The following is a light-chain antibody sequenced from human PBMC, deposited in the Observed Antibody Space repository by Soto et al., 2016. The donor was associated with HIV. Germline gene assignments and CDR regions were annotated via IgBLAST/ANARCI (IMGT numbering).Light chain of an antibody. CDR2: LGS. Sequence: DIVMTQSPLYLSVTPGEPASISCRSSQNLLRANTYNYLDWYVQKPGQSPQLVIYLGSNRASGVPDRFSGSGSGTDFTLKISRVTVEDVGVYYCMQALQAPRTFGQGTKVEI. CDR1: QNLLRANTYNY. V-gene: IGKV2-28*01. J-gene: IGKJ1*01. CDR3: MQALQAPRT.